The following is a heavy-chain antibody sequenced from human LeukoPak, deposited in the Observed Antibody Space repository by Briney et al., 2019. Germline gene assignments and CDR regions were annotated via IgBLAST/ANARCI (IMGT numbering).Heavy chain of an antibody. D-gene: IGHD2-15*01. Sequence: GGSRRPSSAAAAFSFIIFSIRCNRHLPGKGLGWVSYISSTGRYKKYADSVKGRFNISRDNAKNSLYLQMNSLRGEDTAVYYCARGERYCTSGTCAGSWGQGILVTVSS. J-gene: IGHJ5*02. CDR3: ARGERYCTSGTCAGS. CDR2: ISSTGRYK. V-gene: IGHV3-11*03. CDR1: AFSFIIFS.